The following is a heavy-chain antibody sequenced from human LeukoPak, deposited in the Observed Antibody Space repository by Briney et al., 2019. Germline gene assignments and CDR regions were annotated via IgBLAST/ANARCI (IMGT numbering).Heavy chain of an antibody. V-gene: IGHV3-30*02. D-gene: IGHD3-22*01. CDR3: AKYDSSGYALDS. J-gene: IGHJ4*02. Sequence: DSVKGRVTISRDNSKNTLSLQMNSLRPEDTGIYYCAKYDSSGYALDSWGQGTLVTVPS.